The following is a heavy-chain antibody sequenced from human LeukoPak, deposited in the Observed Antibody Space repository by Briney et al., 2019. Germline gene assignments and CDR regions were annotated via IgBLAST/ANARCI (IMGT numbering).Heavy chain of an antibody. CDR3: ARTVTHFYFDY. Sequence: SQTLSLTCTISGGSISSYYWSWIRQPPGKGLEWIGYIYYSGGTNYNPSLKSRVTISVDTSKNQFSLKLSSVTAADTAVYYCARTVTHFYFDYWGQGTLVTVFS. D-gene: IGHD4-11*01. CDR1: GGSISSYY. V-gene: IGHV4-59*01. CDR2: IYYSGGT. J-gene: IGHJ4*02.